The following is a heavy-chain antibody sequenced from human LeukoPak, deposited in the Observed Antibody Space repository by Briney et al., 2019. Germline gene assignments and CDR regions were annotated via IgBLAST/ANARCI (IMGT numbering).Heavy chain of an antibody. Sequence: SQTLSLTCTVSGGSISSCSYYWSWIRQPAGKGLEWIGRIYTSGSTNYNPSLKSRVTISVDTSKNQFSLKLSSVTAADTAVYYCARSIIRYCSSTSCYSNFDYWGQGTLVTVSS. J-gene: IGHJ4*02. CDR3: ARSIIRYCSSTSCYSNFDY. V-gene: IGHV4-61*02. CDR2: IYTSGST. CDR1: GGSISSCSYY. D-gene: IGHD2-2*01.